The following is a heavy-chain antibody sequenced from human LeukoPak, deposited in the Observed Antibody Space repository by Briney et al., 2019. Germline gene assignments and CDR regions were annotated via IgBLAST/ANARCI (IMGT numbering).Heavy chain of an antibody. CDR2: IYYSGST. V-gene: IGHV4-59*05. CDR1: GCSITSYF. Sequence: KPSETLSLTCTVSGCSITSYFWSWIRQPPGKGLEWIGSIYYSGSTYYNPSLKSRVTISVDTSKNQFSLKLSSVTAADTAVYFCARGPYSYDSSGAFDIWGQGTMVTVSS. CDR3: ARGPYSYDSSGAFDI. J-gene: IGHJ3*02. D-gene: IGHD3-22*01.